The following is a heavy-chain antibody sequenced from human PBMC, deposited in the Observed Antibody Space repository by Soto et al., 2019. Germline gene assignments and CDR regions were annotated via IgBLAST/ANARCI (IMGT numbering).Heavy chain of an antibody. Sequence: GGSLRLSCAASGFTFSSYGMHWVRQAPGKGLEWVAVIWYDGSNKYYADSVKGRFTISRGNSKNTLYLQMNSLRAEDTAVYYCARERYYDFWSGYYFYYYYGMDVWGQGTTVTVS. CDR2: IWYDGSNK. V-gene: IGHV3-33*01. CDR1: GFTFSSYG. J-gene: IGHJ6*02. CDR3: ARERYYDFWSGYYFYYYYGMDV. D-gene: IGHD3-3*01.